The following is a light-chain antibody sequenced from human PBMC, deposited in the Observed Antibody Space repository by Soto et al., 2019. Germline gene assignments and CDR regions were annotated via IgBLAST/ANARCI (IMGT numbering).Light chain of an antibody. CDR1: QSVSSNY. CDR3: QQYGSSPLT. CDR2: DAS. V-gene: IGKV3-20*01. Sequence: EIVLTQSPGTLSLSPGERATLSCRASQSVSSNYLAWYRQKPGQAPMLLIFDASRRATGIPDRFSGSGSETDFTLTISRLEPEDFAVYYCQQYGSSPLTFGGGTKVEIK. J-gene: IGKJ4*01.